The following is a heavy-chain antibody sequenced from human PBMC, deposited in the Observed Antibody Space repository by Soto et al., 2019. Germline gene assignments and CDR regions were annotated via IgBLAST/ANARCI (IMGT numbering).Heavy chain of an antibody. D-gene: IGHD2-2*01. Sequence: ASVKVSCKASGGTFSSYAISWVRQAPGQGLEWMGGIIPIFGTANYAQKFQGRVTITADKSTSTAYMELSSLRSEDTAVYYCAKGYCSSTSCCTKGPDHAFDIWGQGTMVTVSS. CDR2: IIPIFGTA. J-gene: IGHJ3*02. CDR3: AKGYCSSTSCCTKGPDHAFDI. V-gene: IGHV1-69*06. CDR1: GGTFSSYA.